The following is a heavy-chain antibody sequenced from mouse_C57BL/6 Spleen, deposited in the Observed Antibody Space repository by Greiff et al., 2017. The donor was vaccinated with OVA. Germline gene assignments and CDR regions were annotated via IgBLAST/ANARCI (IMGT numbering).Heavy chain of an antibody. J-gene: IGHJ3*01. CDR3: ARRIYYYGSSNPFAY. V-gene: IGHV1-26*01. D-gene: IGHD1-1*01. CDR2: INPNNGGT. Sequence: EVKLQQSGPELVKPGASVKISCKASGYTFTDYYMNWVKQSHGKSLEWIGDINPNNGGTSYNQKFKGKATLTVDKSSSTAYMELRSLTSEDSAVYYCARRIYYYGSSNPFAYWGQGTLVTVSA. CDR1: GYTFTDYY.